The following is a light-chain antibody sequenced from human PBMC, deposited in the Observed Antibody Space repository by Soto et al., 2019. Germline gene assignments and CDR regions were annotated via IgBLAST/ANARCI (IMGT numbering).Light chain of an antibody. Sequence: DIQMTQSPSSLSASVGDRVTLSCRASQTITSTLNWYQHKAGKASKLLIYAASGSPSGVPSRFSGSGHGTDFTLTISSLEPEDCAAYYCHQCVNSPVTFGQGTKVEIK. V-gene: IGKV1-39*01. CDR2: AAS. CDR3: HQCVNSPVT. CDR1: QTITST. J-gene: IGKJ2*01.